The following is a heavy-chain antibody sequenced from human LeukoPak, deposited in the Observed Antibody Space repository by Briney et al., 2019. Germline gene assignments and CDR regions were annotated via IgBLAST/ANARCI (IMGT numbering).Heavy chain of an antibody. V-gene: IGHV3-74*01. CDR2: INSDGSSI. CDR1: GFIFSTHW. J-gene: IGHJ4*02. CDR3: LGSGSYANDY. D-gene: IGHD3-10*02. Sequence: PGGSLRLSCGVSGFIFSTHWMHWVRQAPGKGLEWVSRINSDGSSIAYADSVKGRFTISRDNAKNTLYLQMNSLRAEDTAVYYCLGSGSYANDYWGQGTLVTVSS.